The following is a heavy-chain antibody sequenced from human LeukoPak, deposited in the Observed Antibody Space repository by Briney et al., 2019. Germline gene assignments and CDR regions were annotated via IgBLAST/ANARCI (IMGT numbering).Heavy chain of an antibody. Sequence: GGSLRLSCAASGFTFSSYAMSWVRQAPGKGLEWVSTIGDSGGSTYYADSVKGRFTISRDNSKNTLYLQMSSLRAEDTAVYYCTKEIIAVPGNYFDYWGQGTLVTVSS. J-gene: IGHJ4*02. CDR1: GFTFSSYA. D-gene: IGHD6-19*01. CDR2: IGDSGGST. V-gene: IGHV3-23*01. CDR3: TKEIIAVPGNYFDY.